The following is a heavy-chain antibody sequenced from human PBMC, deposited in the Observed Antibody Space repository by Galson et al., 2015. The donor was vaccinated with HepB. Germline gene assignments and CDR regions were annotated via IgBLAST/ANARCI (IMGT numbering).Heavy chain of an antibody. CDR1: GFTFGSSD. V-gene: IGHV3-23*01. J-gene: IGHJ4*02. D-gene: IGHD3-10*01. CDR2: TVFSRGSV. Sequence: SLRLSCAASGFTFGSSDMSWVRQAPGKGLEWVSTTVFSRGSVHYAHSVRGRFTISRDNSKNTLFLYMDSLRGEDTAIYYCARHELRDWGVTPYYFDNWGQGTLVTVSS. CDR3: ARHELRDWGVTPYYFDN.